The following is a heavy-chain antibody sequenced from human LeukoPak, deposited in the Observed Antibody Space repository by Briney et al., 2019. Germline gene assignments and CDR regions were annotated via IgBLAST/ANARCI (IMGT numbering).Heavy chain of an antibody. CDR1: GYTFTSYY. D-gene: IGHD2-15*01. CDR2: INPSGGST. CDR3: LRGGSSVREVVY. J-gene: IGHJ4*02. Sequence: ASVKVSCKASGYTFTSYYMHWVRQAPGQGLEWMGIINPSGGSTRYAQKFHGRVTMTRDTSTSTVHMELRSVRYVSTARSCCLRGGSSVREVVYWGQGTLVTVSS. V-gene: IGHV1-46*01.